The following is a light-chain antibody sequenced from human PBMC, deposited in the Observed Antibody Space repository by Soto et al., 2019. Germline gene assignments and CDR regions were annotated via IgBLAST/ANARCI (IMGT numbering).Light chain of an antibody. CDR3: HQFNSYPVT. CDR2: DAS. CDR1: QGISSA. V-gene: IGKV1-13*02. Sequence: AIPLTQSPSSLSASVGDRVTITCRASQGISSALAWYQQKPGQAPKLLIYDASSLESGVPSRFSGRGSGTVFTLTISSLQPEDFATYYCHQFNSYPVTFGQGTKLEI. J-gene: IGKJ2*01.